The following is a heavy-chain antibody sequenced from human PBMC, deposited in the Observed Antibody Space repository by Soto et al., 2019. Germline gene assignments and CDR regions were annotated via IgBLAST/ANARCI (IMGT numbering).Heavy chain of an antibody. D-gene: IGHD4-17*01. CDR1: GFTFDDYT. Sequence: EVQLVESGGVVVQPGGSLRLSCAASGFTFDDYTMHWVRQAPGKGLEWVSLISWDGGSTYYADSVKGRFTISRDNSKNSLYLQMNSLRTEDTALYYCERGDYGDYSILKFDYWGEGTLVTVSS. J-gene: IGHJ4*02. V-gene: IGHV3-43*01. CDR3: ERGDYGDYSILKFDY. CDR2: ISWDGGST.